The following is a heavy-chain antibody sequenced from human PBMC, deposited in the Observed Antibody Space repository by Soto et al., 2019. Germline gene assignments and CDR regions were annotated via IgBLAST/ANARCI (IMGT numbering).Heavy chain of an antibody. CDR3: ARGRRGYSGYDHIYYYYYGMDV. Sequence: QVQLVQSGAEVMIPGSSVKVSCKASGDTFSSNTFNWVRQAPGQGLEWMGGISAYNGNTNYAQKLQGRVTMTTDTSTSTAYMELRSLRSDDTAVYYCARGRRGYSGYDHIYYYYYGMDVWGQGTTVTVSS. D-gene: IGHD5-12*01. CDR1: GDTFSSNT. J-gene: IGHJ6*02. CDR2: ISAYNGNT. V-gene: IGHV1-18*01.